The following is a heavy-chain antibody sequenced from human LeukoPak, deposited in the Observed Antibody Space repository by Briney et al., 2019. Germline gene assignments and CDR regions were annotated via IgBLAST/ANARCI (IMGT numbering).Heavy chain of an antibody. D-gene: IGHD2-21*02. V-gene: IGHV3-20*04. Sequence: GGSLRLSCAASGFTFDDYGMSWVRQAPGKGLEWVSDINWNGGSTGYADSVKGRFTISRGNAKDSLYLQMNSLRAEDTALYYCARDRESCGGDCDSSNDAFDVWGQWTMVTVSS. J-gene: IGHJ3*01. CDR1: GFTFDDYG. CDR2: INWNGGST. CDR3: ARDRESCGGDCDSSNDAFDV.